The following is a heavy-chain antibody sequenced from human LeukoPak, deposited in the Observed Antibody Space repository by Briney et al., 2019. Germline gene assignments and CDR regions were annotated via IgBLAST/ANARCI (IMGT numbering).Heavy chain of an antibody. D-gene: IGHD2-2*01. V-gene: IGHV3-74*01. J-gene: IGHJ6*02. CDR2: INSDGSST. CDR1: GFTFSSYR. CDR3: ARVYCSSTSCTLYGMDV. Sequence: PGGSLRLSCAAPGFTFSSYRMHWVRQAPGKGLVWVSRINSDGSSTNYADSVKGRITISRDNSKNTLYLQMNSLRAEDTAVYYCARVYCSSTSCTLYGMDVWGQGTTVTVSS.